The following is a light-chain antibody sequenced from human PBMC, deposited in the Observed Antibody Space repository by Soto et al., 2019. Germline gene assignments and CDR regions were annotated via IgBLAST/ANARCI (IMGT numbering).Light chain of an antibody. CDR1: SSDIGGYNY. V-gene: IGLV2-14*01. J-gene: IGLJ1*01. CDR2: DVN. CDR3: SSYTSSSTRV. Sequence: QSVLTQPASVSGSPGQSITISCTGTSSDIGGYNYVSWYQQHPGKAPKLMIYDVNNRPSGVSNRFSGPKSGNTASLTISGLQAEDEADYYCSSYTSSSTRVFGTGTRSPS.